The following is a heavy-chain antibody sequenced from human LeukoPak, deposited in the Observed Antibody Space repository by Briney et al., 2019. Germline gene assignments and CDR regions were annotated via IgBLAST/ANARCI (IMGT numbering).Heavy chain of an antibody. CDR2: ISSSGSTI. CDR1: GFTFSSYS. CDR3: SRLRGYSYGYGGY. V-gene: IGHV3-48*04. J-gene: IGHJ4*02. Sequence: PGGSLRLSCSASGFTFSSYSMNWVRQAPGKGVEWVSYISSSGSTIDYADSVKGRFTISRDNAKNSLFLQMNSLRAEDTAMYYCSRLRGYSYGYGGYWGQGTLVTVSS. D-gene: IGHD5-18*01.